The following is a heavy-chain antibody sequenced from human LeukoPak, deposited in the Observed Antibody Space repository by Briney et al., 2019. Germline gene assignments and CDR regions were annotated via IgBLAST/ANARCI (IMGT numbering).Heavy chain of an antibody. CDR3: ARGGVAEEFDY. CDR2: INPSGGST. J-gene: IGHJ4*02. Sequence: ASVRVSCKASGYTFTSYYMHWVRQAPGLGLEWMGIINPSGGSTSYAQKFQGRVTMTRDTSTSTVYMELSSLRSEDTAVYYCARGGVAEEFDYWGQGTLVTVSS. D-gene: IGHD3-3*01. V-gene: IGHV1-46*01. CDR1: GYTFTSYY.